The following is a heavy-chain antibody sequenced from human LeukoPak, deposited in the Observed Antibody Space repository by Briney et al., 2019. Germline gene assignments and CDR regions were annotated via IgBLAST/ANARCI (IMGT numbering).Heavy chain of an antibody. CDR2: INPNSGGT. Sequence: ASVKVSCKASGYTFTGYYMHWVRQAPGQGLEWMGWINPNSGGTNYAQKFQGRVTMTRDTSISTAYMELSRLRSDDTAVYYWARDVSGRLPERVAGMNVWGQGTTVTVSS. D-gene: IGHD1-14*01. J-gene: IGHJ6*02. CDR3: ARDVSGRLPERVAGMNV. V-gene: IGHV1-2*02. CDR1: GYTFTGYY.